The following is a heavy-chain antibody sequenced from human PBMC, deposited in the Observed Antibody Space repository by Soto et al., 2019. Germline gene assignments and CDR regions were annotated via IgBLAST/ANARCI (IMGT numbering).Heavy chain of an antibody. J-gene: IGHJ6*03. Sequence: QVQLQESGPGLVKPSQTLSLTCTVSGGSISSGGYYWSWIRQHPGKGLEWIGYIYYSGSTYYNPSLKSRVTISVDTSKNQFSLKLSSVTAADTAVYYCARDQDSNYKRDYYYYYLDVWGKGTTVTVSS. CDR3: ARDQDSNYKRDYYYYYLDV. CDR2: IYYSGST. CDR1: GGSISSGGYY. D-gene: IGHD4-4*01. V-gene: IGHV4-31*03.